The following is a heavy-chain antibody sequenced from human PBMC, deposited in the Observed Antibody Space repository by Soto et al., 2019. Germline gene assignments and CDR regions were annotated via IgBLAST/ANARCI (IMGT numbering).Heavy chain of an antibody. J-gene: IGHJ6*02. CDR3: VRGLRYSGMDV. CDR1: GGSFSAYY. Sequence: LSLTCAVNGGSFSAYYWTWIRQPPGRGLEWIGEIDHSGSTNYNPSLESRVTISIGTAKNRFSLNVTSVTAADTAVYYCVRGLRYSGMDVWGQGTTVTVYS. CDR2: IDHSGST. V-gene: IGHV4-34*01. D-gene: IGHD2-15*01.